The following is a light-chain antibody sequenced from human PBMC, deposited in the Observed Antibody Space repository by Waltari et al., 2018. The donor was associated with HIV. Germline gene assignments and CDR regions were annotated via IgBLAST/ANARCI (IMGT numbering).Light chain of an antibody. CDR1: QSVSSN. V-gene: IGKV3-15*01. CDR2: DAS. Sequence: EIVMTQSPATLSVSPGDRVILNCRASQSVSSNLAWYQQKPGQAPRLLIYDASTRATAIPARFSGGGSGTEFTLTISSLQPEDFAIYYCQQYNDWPPPITFGQGTRLEMK. J-gene: IGKJ5*01. CDR3: QQYNDWPPPIT.